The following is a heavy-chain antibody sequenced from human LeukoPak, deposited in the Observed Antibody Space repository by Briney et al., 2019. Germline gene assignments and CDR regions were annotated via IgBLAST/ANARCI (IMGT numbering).Heavy chain of an antibody. CDR1: GGSISSGSYY. CDR3: AGEGAARNFDY. CDR2: IYTSGST. D-gene: IGHD6-6*01. V-gene: IGHV4-61*02. J-gene: IGHJ4*02. Sequence: SSETLSLTCTVSGGSISSGSYYWTWIRQPAGKGLEWIGRIYTSGSTNFNPSLKSRVSISLDTSQNQFSLKLSSVTAADTAVYYCAGEGAARNFDYWGQGILVTVSS.